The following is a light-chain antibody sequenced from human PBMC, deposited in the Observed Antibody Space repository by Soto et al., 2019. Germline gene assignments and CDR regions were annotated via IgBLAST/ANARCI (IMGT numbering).Light chain of an antibody. CDR2: GAS. CDR3: QQYGSSPIT. CDR1: QSVSRSY. V-gene: IGKV3-20*01. J-gene: IGKJ5*01. Sequence: EIVLTQSPGTLSLSPGERATLSCRASQSVSRSYLAWYQQKPGQAPRLLIDGASSRANGIPDRFSGSGYGTDFTITISSLEPEDLAVYYGQQYGSSPITVGQGTRME.